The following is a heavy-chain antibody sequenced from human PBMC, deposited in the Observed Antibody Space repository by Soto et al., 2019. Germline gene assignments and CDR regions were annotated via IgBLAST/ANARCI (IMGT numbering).Heavy chain of an antibody. CDR3: TKSRRSVLMVYGFGGMDV. CDR2: ISGSGDGT. CDR1: VFSVSDYA. D-gene: IGHD2-8*01. V-gene: IGHV3-23*01. J-gene: IGHJ6*02. Sequence: WSLRLSCSASVFSVSDYAMSWCRQAPGKGLEWVSSISGSGDGTYYGDSVKGRFTLSRDTSQKTLYLQMNNLRGEDTAVYFCTKSRRSVLMVYGFGGMDVWGRGTTVTVSS.